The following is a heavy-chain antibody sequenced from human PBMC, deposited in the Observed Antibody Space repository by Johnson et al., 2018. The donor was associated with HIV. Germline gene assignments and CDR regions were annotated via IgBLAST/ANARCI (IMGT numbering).Heavy chain of an antibody. D-gene: IGHD5-12*01. V-gene: IGHV3-23*04. CDR1: GFIFDDYT. Sequence: VQLVESGGVVVQPGGSLRLSCAASGFIFDDYTMHWVRQAPGKGLEWVPAITGSGAITYYADPVKGRPPIPRDNSKNTLYLQMNSMRAEDTAIYYCAKVDDLATMIVGDAFDIWGQGTMVTVSP. CDR3: AKVDDLATMIVGDAFDI. J-gene: IGHJ3*02. CDR2: ITGSGAIT.